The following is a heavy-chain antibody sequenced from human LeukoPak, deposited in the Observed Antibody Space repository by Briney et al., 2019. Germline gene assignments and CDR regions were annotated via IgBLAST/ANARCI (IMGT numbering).Heavy chain of an antibody. J-gene: IGHJ4*02. D-gene: IGHD6-19*01. Sequence: GGSLRLSCAASGFTFSSYAMHWVRQAPGKGLEWVAVISYDGSNKYYADSVKGRFTISRDNSKNTLYLQVNSLRAEDTAVYYCARAKPWYSSGSIDYWGQGTLVTVSS. CDR3: ARAKPWYSSGSIDY. CDR1: GFTFSSYA. V-gene: IGHV3-30-3*01. CDR2: ISYDGSNK.